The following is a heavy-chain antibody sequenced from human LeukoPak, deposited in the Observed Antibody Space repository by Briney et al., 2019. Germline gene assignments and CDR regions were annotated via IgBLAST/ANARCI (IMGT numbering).Heavy chain of an antibody. V-gene: IGHV4-30-4*01. Sequence: SETLSLTCTVSGGSISSGDYYWSWIRQPPGKGLEWIGYIHYSGSTYYNPSLKSRVTISVDKSKNQFSLKLSSVTAADTAVYYCARVYGSGILYYYYGMDVWGQGTTVTVSS. J-gene: IGHJ6*02. D-gene: IGHD3-10*01. CDR2: IHYSGST. CDR1: GGSISSGDYY. CDR3: ARVYGSGILYYYYGMDV.